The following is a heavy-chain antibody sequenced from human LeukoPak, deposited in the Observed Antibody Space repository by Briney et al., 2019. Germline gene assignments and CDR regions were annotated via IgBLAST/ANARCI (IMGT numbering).Heavy chain of an antibody. CDR3: ARVAQKLERIAVAGTSEWRANWYFDL. V-gene: IGHV4-34*01. Sequence: SETLSLTCAVYGGSFSGHYWTWIRQPPGKGLEWIGEINHSGSTNYNPSLKSRVTISVDTSKNQFSLKLRSVTAADTAVYYCARVAQKLERIAVAGTSEWRANWYFDLWGRGTLVTVSS. CDR2: INHSGST. CDR1: GGSFSGHY. J-gene: IGHJ2*01. D-gene: IGHD6-19*01.